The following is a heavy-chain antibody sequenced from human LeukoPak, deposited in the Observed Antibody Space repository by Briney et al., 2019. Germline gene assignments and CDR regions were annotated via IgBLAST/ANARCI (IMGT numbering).Heavy chain of an antibody. J-gene: IGHJ4*02. D-gene: IGHD1-26*01. CDR1: GYTFTGYY. V-gene: IGHV1-2*02. CDR2: INPNSGGT. Sequence: ASVKVSCKASGYTFTGYYMHWVRQAPGQGLERMGWINPNSGGTNYAQKFQGRVTMTRDTSISTAYMELSRLRSDDTAVYYCARVIKEGIVGATTLTDYWGQGTLVTVSS. CDR3: ARVIKEGIVGATTLTDY.